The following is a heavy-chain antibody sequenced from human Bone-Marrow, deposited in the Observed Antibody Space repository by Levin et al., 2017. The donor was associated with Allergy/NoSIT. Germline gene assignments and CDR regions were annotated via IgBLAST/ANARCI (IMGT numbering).Heavy chain of an antibody. CDR3: SAGAWKTNSDY. V-gene: IGHV3-15*01. CDR2: IKRKTERETT. D-gene: IGHD1-1*01. Sequence: GGSLRLSCAASGFTFSNVWMTWVRQAPGKGLEWVAQIKRKTERETTDYAAPVKGRFTISRDDSKDTLYLQMNNLKSEDTAIYDCSAGAWKTNSDYWGQGTLVTVSS. CDR1: GFTFSNVW. J-gene: IGHJ4*02.